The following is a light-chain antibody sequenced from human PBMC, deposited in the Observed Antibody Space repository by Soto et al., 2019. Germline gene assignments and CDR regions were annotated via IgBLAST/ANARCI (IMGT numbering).Light chain of an antibody. CDR2: AAS. V-gene: IGKV1-8*01. CDR3: QQYYSNPLT. J-gene: IGKJ4*01. CDR1: QGISSY. Sequence: AIRMTQSPSSFSASTGDRVTITCRASQGISSYLAWYQQKPGKAPKLLIYAASTLQSGVPSRFSGSGSGTNFTLTIVCLQSEDFATYYYQQYYSNPLTFGGGTTVDIK.